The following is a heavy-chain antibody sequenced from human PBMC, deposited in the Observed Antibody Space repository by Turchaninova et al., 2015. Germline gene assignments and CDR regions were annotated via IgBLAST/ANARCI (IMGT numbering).Heavy chain of an antibody. CDR3: AREFDCSRNRCFHVDQQGYGMDV. CDR1: GFSFSSYE. D-gene: IGHD2-15*01. V-gene: IGHV3-48*03. Sequence: GVGLVQPGGFLRLSCAVSGFSFSSYEMTWVRQAPGRGLEWVSYISGSGGTTYYADSVKGRFAISRDNAKNSLYLQMNSLRAEDPAVYYCAREFDCSRNRCFHVDQQGYGMDVWGQGTTVTVSS. J-gene: IGHJ6*02. CDR2: ISGSGGTT.